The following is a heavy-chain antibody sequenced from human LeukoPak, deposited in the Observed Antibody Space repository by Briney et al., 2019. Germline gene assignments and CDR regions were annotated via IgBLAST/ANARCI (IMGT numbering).Heavy chain of an antibody. CDR1: GDSISGGGYY. Sequence: SETLSLTCIVSGDSISGGGYYWSWIRQPPGKGLEWIGYIYHSGTTYYNPSLKSRVTISVDRSKTQFSLRLSSVIAADTAVYYCARPETDDGASDAFDIWGQGTMVTVSS. J-gene: IGHJ3*02. CDR2: IYHSGTT. D-gene: IGHD3-16*01. CDR3: ARPETDDGASDAFDI. V-gene: IGHV4-30-2*01.